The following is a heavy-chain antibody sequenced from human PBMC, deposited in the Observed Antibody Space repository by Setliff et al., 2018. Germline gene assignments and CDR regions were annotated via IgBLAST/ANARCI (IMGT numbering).Heavy chain of an antibody. J-gene: IGHJ3*02. CDR1: GLTFGDYY. V-gene: IGHV3-11*04. CDR3: ARGYPVTFDI. D-gene: IGHD1-1*01. Sequence: GGSLRLSCSASGLTFGDYYMSWIRQAPGKGLEWVSYISRGGNTIYYADSVKGRFTISRDNAKNSLYLQMNSLRAEDTAVYYCARGYPVTFDIWGQGTMVTVSS. CDR2: ISRGGNTI.